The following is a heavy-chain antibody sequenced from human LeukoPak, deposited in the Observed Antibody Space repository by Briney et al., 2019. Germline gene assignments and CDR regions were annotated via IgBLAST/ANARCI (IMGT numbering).Heavy chain of an antibody. CDR1: GFTFSSYW. Sequence: GGSLRLSCVASGFTFSSYWMSWVRQAPGKGLEWVANIKRDGSEEYYVDSVKGRFTISRDNAKNSLYLQMNSLRAEDTAVYYCARGRYCSGSSCYTGYFDYWGQGTLVTVSS. D-gene: IGHD2-15*01. CDR2: IKRDGSEE. J-gene: IGHJ4*02. V-gene: IGHV3-7*05. CDR3: ARGRYCSGSSCYTGYFDY.